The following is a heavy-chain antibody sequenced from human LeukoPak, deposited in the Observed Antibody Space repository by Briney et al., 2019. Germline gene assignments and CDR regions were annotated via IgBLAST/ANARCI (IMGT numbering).Heavy chain of an antibody. D-gene: IGHD1-14*01. CDR2: INHSGST. CDR1: GGSFSGYY. V-gene: IGHV4-34*01. Sequence: PSETLSLTCAVYGGSFSGYYWNWIRQPPGKGLEWIGEINHSGSTNYNPSLKSRVTILVDTSENQFSLKLSSVTAADTAVYYCARGWVATTSYYYYGIDVWGKGTTVTVSS. J-gene: IGHJ6*04. CDR3: ARGWVATTSYYYYGIDV.